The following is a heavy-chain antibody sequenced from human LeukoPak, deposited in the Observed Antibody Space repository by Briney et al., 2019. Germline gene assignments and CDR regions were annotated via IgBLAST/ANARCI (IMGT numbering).Heavy chain of an antibody. CDR1: GGSFSDYY. Sequence: PSETLSLTCVVYGGSFSDYYRSWIRQPPGKGLEWIGEINHRGITNYNPSLTSRVTISVDTSKNQFSLNLTSLTAADTAVYYCARRSTSCLDYWGQGTLVTVSS. CDR2: INHRGIT. CDR3: ARRSTSCLDY. D-gene: IGHD2-2*01. J-gene: IGHJ4*02. V-gene: IGHV4-34*01.